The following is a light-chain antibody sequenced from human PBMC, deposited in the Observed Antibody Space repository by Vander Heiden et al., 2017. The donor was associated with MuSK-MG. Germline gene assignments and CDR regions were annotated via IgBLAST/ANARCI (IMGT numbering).Light chain of an antibody. Sequence: DTQMTQSPSSLSASVGDRVTITCRAGQNVNIYFNWYQQKPGKAPRLLIYAASSLQSGVPSRFSGSGSGTDFTLTISSLQPEDFATYYCQQSYSTPWTFGQGTKVEIK. J-gene: IGKJ1*01. V-gene: IGKV1-39*01. CDR3: QQSYSTPWT. CDR2: AAS. CDR1: QNVNIY.